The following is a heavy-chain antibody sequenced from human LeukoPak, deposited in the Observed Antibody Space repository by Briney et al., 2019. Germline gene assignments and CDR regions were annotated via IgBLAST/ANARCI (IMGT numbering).Heavy chain of an antibody. V-gene: IGHV4-4*07. CDR1: GGSIGSYG. Sequence: SETLSPTWTVAGGSIGSYGASGIRHPAGKGREWSGRIYTSGSTNSTPSRNSRVTLSVGTSTSPFSLKLSSVTAADTAVYYCARDHCSGGTCYVPLDYWGQGTLVTVSS. D-gene: IGHD2-15*01. CDR2: IYTSGST. CDR3: ARDHCSGGTCYVPLDY. J-gene: IGHJ4*02.